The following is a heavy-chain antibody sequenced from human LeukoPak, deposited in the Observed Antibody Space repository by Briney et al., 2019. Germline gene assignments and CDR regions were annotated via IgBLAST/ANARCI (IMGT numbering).Heavy chain of an antibody. CDR3: ARGNLFEI. CDR1: GLTFSSYG. J-gene: IGHJ3*02. V-gene: IGHV3-33*01. CDR2: IWYDGSNK. Sequence: GGSLRLSCAAAGLTFSSYGMHWVRQAPGKGLEWVAVIWYDGSNKYYADSVKGRFTISRDNSKNTLYLQMNSLRAEDAAVYYCARGNLFEIWGQGTMVTVSS.